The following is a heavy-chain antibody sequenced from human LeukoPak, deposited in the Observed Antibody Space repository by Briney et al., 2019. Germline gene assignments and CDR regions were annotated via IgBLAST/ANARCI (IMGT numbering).Heavy chain of an antibody. J-gene: IGHJ6*04. CDR3: AILVVPAVIGNYYGMDV. CDR2: IIPIFGTA. Sequence: GASVKVSCKASGGTFSSYAISWVRQAPGQGLEWMGGIIPIFGTANYAQKFQGRVTITADESTSTAYMELSSLRSEDTAVYYCAILVVPAVIGNYYGMDVWGKGTTVTVSS. CDR1: GGTFSSYA. V-gene: IGHV1-69*13. D-gene: IGHD2-2*01.